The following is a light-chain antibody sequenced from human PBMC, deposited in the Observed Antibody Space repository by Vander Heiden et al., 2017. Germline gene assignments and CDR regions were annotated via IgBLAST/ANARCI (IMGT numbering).Light chain of an antibody. CDR3: SSYSGASGGAV. Sequence: SPGSNTDIGVYHYVSWYPQVPGRPPKLILFDVSRPASEGSARCSGAKSNNPACLTIAGLQAEDEADYPCSSYSGASGGAVFGGGTKFTVL. J-gene: IGLJ2*01. V-gene: IGLV2-14*03. CDR2: DVS. CDR1: NTDIGVYHY.